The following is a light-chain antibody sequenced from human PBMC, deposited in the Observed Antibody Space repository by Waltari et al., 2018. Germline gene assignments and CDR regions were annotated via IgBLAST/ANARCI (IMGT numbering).Light chain of an antibody. Sequence: EIVLTQSPAILSLSLGERATLSCSPSQGVAKYLSWYQLKPGRAPRLPIYDASNRATGTPTRFSGSGSGTDFTLTISSLEPDDFAVYFCHLRSNWRYTFGQGTKLEIK. CDR3: HLRSNWRYT. V-gene: IGKV3-11*01. J-gene: IGKJ2*01. CDR1: QGVAKY. CDR2: DAS.